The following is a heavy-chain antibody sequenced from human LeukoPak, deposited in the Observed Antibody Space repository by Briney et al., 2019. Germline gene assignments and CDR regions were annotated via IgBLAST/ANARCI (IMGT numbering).Heavy chain of an antibody. Sequence: SETLSLTCTVSGVSISSYYWSWIRQPPGKGLEWFGYIYYSGSTNYNPSLKSRATISVDTSTNQFSRKMSSVTAADTAVYYYASPRNPGDCCGGSCSLPYFDYWGQGTLVTVSS. CDR1: GVSISSYY. CDR2: IYYSGST. CDR3: ASPRNPGDCCGGSCSLPYFDY. J-gene: IGHJ4*02. V-gene: IGHV4-59*01. D-gene: IGHD2-15*01.